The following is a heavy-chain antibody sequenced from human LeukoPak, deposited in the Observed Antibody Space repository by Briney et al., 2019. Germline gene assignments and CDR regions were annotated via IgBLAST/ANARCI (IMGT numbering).Heavy chain of an antibody. J-gene: IGHJ3*02. Sequence: GGSLRLSCAASGFTFSNYNMNWVRQAPGKGLEWVSYISSRNTPIFYADSVKGRFSISRDNAKNSLYLQMNSLRAEDTAMYYCVRDRDVVVVAAHYDVFDIWGQGTMATVSS. D-gene: IGHD2-15*01. V-gene: IGHV3-48*04. CDR3: VRDRDVVVVAAHYDVFDI. CDR1: GFTFSNYN. CDR2: ISSRNTPI.